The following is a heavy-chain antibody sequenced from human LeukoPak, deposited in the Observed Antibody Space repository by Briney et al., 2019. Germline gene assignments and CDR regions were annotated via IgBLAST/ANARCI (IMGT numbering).Heavy chain of an antibody. CDR2: IYYSGST. Sequence: SETLSLTCTVSGGSISSGSYYWGWIRQPPGKGLEWIGSIYYSGSTYYNPSLKSRVTISVDTSKNQFSLKLSSVTAADTAVYYCSRLEENYDSSGYYHTYYFDYRGQGTLVTVSS. CDR3: SRLEENYDSSGYYHTYYFDY. D-gene: IGHD3-22*01. V-gene: IGHV4-39*01. CDR1: GGSISSGSYY. J-gene: IGHJ4*02.